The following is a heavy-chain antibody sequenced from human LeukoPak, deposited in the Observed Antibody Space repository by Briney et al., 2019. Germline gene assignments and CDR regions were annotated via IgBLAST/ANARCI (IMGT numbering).Heavy chain of an antibody. J-gene: IGHJ4*02. CDR2: IKQDGTDK. V-gene: IGHV3-7*01. CDR3: ANKAQWPKTSFDN. D-gene: IGHD6-19*01. CDR1: GFTFNTYW. Sequence: PGGSLRLSCTASGFTFNTYWMTWVRQAPGKGLEWVANIKQDGTDKFYVDSVKGRFTISRDNAKNSVFLQMNSLRAEDTAVYYCANKAQWPKTSFDNWGQGTLVTVSS.